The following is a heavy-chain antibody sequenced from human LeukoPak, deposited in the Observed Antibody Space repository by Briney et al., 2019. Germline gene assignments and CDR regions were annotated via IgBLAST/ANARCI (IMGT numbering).Heavy chain of an antibody. CDR3: ARDSSAPRSYALDV. Sequence: SGTLSLTCVFSGDSISDDSVNKNNWLNWVRQAPGKGLEWIGDVSLDGITNYNPSLLGRVTISLDKSAKQVSLRLTSVTAADTAIYYCARDSSAPRSYALDVWGQGTTVTVSS. J-gene: IGHJ6*01. CDR1: GDSISDDSVNKNNW. D-gene: IGHD6-19*01. CDR2: VSLDGIT. V-gene: IGHV4-4*02.